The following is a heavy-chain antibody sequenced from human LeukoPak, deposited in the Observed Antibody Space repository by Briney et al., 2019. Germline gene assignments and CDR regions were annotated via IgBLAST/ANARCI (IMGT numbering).Heavy chain of an antibody. CDR2: INPSGGST. V-gene: IGHV1-46*01. D-gene: IGHD3-10*01. J-gene: IGHJ5*02. CDR3: ARDLVAMVRGVGNWFDP. Sequence: GASVKVSCKASGYTFTIYYMHWVRQAPGQGLEWMGIINPSGGSTSYAQKFQGRVTMTRDTSTSTVYMELSSLRSEDTAVYYCARDLVAMVRGVGNWFDPWGQGTLVTVSS. CDR1: GYTFTIYY.